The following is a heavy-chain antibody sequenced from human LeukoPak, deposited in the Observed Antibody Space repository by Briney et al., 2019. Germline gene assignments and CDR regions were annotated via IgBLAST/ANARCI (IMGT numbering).Heavy chain of an antibody. CDR1: GFTFSSNG. D-gene: IGHD6-19*01. J-gene: IGHJ4*02. CDR2: LSWDGGTK. Sequence: PGRSLRLSCAASGFTFSSNGMYWVRQAPGKGLEWISLLSWDGGTKSYADSVKGRFTISRDISRSSLYLQMTSLRADDTAFYYCGKDISRRGMAVAEDWGRGTLVTVSS. CDR3: GKDISRRGMAVAED. V-gene: IGHV3-43D*04.